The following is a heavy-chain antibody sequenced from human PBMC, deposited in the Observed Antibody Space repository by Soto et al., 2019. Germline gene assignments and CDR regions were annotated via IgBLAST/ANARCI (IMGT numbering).Heavy chain of an antibody. CDR3: ARDGEYYYDSSGYYFGYGMDV. D-gene: IGHD3-22*01. Sequence: GASVKVSCKASGYTFTSYGISWVGQAPGQVLEGMGWISAYNGNTNYAQKLQGRVTMTTDTSTSTAYMELRSLRSDDTAVYYCARDGEYYYDSSGYYFGYGMDVWGQGTKVTVYS. CDR1: GYTFTSYG. CDR2: ISAYNGNT. V-gene: IGHV1-18*01. J-gene: IGHJ6*02.